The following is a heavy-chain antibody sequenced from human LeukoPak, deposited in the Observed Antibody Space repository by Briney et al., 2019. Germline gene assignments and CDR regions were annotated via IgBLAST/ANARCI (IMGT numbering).Heavy chain of an antibody. CDR2: ISAYNGNT. J-gene: IGHJ3*02. CDR1: GYTFTSYG. CDR3: ARESGIVGAQSDAFDI. V-gene: IGHV1-18*01. Sequence: ASVKLSCKASGYTFTSYGISWVRQAPGQGLEWMGWISAYNGNTNYAQKLQGRVTMTTDTSTSTAYMELRSLRSDDTAVYYCARESGIVGAQSDAFDIWGQGTMVTVSS. D-gene: IGHD1-26*01.